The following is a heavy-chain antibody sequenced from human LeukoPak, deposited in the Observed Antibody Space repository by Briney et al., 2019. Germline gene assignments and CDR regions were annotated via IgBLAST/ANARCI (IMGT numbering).Heavy chain of an antibody. Sequence: SETLSLTCTVSGGSISSGGYYWSWIRQHPGKGLEWIGYIYYSGSTYYNPSLKSRVTISVDTSKNQFSLKLSSVTAADTAVYYCARVYSSRGNFEYWGQGTLVTVSS. D-gene: IGHD5-18*01. CDR1: GGSISSGGYY. CDR2: IYYSGST. J-gene: IGHJ4*02. V-gene: IGHV4-31*03. CDR3: ARVYSSRGNFEY.